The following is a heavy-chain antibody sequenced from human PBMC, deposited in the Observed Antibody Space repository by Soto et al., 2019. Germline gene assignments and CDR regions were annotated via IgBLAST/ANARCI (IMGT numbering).Heavy chain of an antibody. CDR2: ISSTTNYI. CDR1: GFTFTRYS. J-gene: IGHJ4*02. Sequence: PGGSLRLSCAASGFTFTRYSMNWVRQAPGKGLEWVSSISSTTNYIYYGDSMKGRFTISGDNGKNSLYLEMHSLRAEDTAVYYCARGSEDLTSNFDYWGQGTLVTVSS. CDR3: ARGSEDLTSNFDY. V-gene: IGHV3-21*06.